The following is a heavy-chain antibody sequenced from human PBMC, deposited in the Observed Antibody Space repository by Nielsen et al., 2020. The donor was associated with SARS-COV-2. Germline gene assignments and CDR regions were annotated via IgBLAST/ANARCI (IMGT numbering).Heavy chain of an antibody. D-gene: IGHD2-2*01. J-gene: IGHJ6*02. V-gene: IGHV4-59*01. CDR1: GGSISSYY. CDR3: ARTGYCSSTSCYGGDYYYYGMDV. CDR2: IYYSGST. Sequence: SETLSLTCTVSGGSISSYYWSWIRQPPGKGLEWIGYIYYSGSTNYNPSLKSRVTISVDMSKNQFSLKLSSVTAVDTAVYYCARTGYCSSTSCYGGDYYYYGMDVWGQGTTVTVSS.